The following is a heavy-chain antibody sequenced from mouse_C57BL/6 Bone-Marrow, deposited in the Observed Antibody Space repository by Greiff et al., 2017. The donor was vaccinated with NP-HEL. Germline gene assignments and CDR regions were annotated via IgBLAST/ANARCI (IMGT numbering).Heavy chain of an antibody. CDR1: GYTFTSYG. Sequence: VHLVESGAELARPGASVKLSCKASGYTFTSYGISWVKQRTGQGLEWIGEIYPRSGNTYYNEKFKGKATLTADKSSSTAYMELRSLTSEDSAVYFCARWGGWLRRGKYYWGQGTTLTVSS. CDR2: IYPRSGNT. D-gene: IGHD2-2*01. J-gene: IGHJ2*01. V-gene: IGHV1-81*01. CDR3: ARWGGWLRRGKYY.